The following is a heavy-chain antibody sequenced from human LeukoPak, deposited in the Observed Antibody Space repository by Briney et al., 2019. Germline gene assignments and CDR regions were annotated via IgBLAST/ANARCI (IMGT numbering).Heavy chain of an antibody. V-gene: IGHV4-4*02. D-gene: IGHD3-3*01. J-gene: IGHJ4*02. CDR1: GDSISNNW. Sequence: SETLSLTCAVSGDSISNNWWSWVRQSPGKGLEWIGQIFHRGTPNYNPSLKSRVTMSVDKSNNQLSLKLSSVTAADTAVYYCASLYYDFWSGYQHFDYWGQGTMVTVSS. CDR3: ASLYYDFWSGYQHFDY. CDR2: IFHRGTP.